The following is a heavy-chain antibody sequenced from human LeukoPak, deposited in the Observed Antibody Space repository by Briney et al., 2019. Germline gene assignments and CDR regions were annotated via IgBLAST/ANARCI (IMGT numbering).Heavy chain of an antibody. V-gene: IGHV1-18*01. J-gene: IGHJ6*02. CDR3: AREAGSTPDYYYGVDV. Sequence: ASVKVSCKASGYTFTSYGISWVRQAPGQGLEWMGWISAYNGNTNYAQKLQGRVTMTTDTSTSTAYMELRSLRSDDTAVYYCAREAGSTPDYYYGVDVWGQGTTVTVSS. CDR2: ISAYNGNT. D-gene: IGHD4-23*01. CDR1: GYTFTSYG.